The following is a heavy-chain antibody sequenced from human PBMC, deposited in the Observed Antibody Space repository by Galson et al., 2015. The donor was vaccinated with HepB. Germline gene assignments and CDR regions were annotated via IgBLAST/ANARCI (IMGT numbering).Heavy chain of an antibody. J-gene: IGHJ4*02. CDR1: GFTFSSYA. CDR2: IAYDGDNK. Sequence: SLRLSCAASGFTFSSYAMHWVRQAPGEGLEWVAVIAYDGDNKYYADSVKGRFTISRDNSKNTLYLQMNSLRAEDTAIYYCARGRNAVAGNTAGWCWGQGTLVTVSS. CDR3: ARGRNAVAGNTAGWC. V-gene: IGHV3-30-3*01. D-gene: IGHD6-19*01.